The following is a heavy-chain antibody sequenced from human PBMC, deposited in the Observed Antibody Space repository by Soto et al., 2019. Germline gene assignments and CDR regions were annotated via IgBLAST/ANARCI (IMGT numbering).Heavy chain of an antibody. CDR1: GGSISSYY. D-gene: IGHD3-10*01. J-gene: IGHJ4*02. CDR3: ARETGSVRREYYFDN. CDR2: IYYSGST. V-gene: IGHV4-59*01. Sequence: PSETLSLTCTVSGGSISSYYWSWIRQPPGKGLEWIGYIYYSGSTKYNPSLKSRLTISVDTSKNQFSLNLTSVTAADTAVYYCARETGSVRREYYFDNWGQGTLVTVSS.